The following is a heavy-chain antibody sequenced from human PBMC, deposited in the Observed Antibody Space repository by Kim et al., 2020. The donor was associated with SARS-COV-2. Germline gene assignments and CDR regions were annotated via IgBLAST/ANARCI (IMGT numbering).Heavy chain of an antibody. CDR2: INTDNGNP. V-gene: IGHV7-4-1*01. D-gene: IGHD3-3*01. J-gene: IGHJ4*02. Sequence: ASVKVSCRTSGYKFSSYIITWVRQAPGQGLEWLGWINTDNGNPTYAQGFAGRFVFSMDTSITTAYLQIDGLKVEDTGVYYCVRLTYDFWSGQIRWGQGTPVTVSS. CDR1: GYKFSSYI. CDR3: VRLTYDFWSGQIR.